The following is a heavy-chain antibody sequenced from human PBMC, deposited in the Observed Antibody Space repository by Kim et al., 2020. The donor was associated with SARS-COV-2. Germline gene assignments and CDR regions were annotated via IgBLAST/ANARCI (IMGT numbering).Heavy chain of an antibody. V-gene: IGHV4-31*03. J-gene: IGHJ2*01. CDR3: ARDRIVVVPAAIRYFDL. CDR2: IYYSGST. Sequence: SETLSLTCTVSGGSISSGGYYWSWIRQHPGKGLEWIGYIYYSGSTYYNPSLKSRVTISVDTSKNQFSLKLSSVTAADTAMYYCARDRIVVVPAAIRYFDLWGRGTLVTVSS. D-gene: IGHD2-2*01. CDR1: GGSISSGGYY.